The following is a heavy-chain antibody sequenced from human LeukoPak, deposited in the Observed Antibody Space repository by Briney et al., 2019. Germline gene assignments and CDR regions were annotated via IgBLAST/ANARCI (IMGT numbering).Heavy chain of an antibody. V-gene: IGHV3-15*07. CDR3: ITPLPYSAQ. J-gene: IGHJ4*02. D-gene: IGHD2-21*01. CDR1: GFTFSNAW. Sequence: GGSLRLSCAASGFTFSNAWMNWVRQAPGKGLEWVGRIKPKTDGETTEYAAPVKGRFSISRDDSKNMLYLQMNSLKTEDTAVYYCITPLPYSAQGGQGTLVTVSS. CDR2: IKPKTDGETT.